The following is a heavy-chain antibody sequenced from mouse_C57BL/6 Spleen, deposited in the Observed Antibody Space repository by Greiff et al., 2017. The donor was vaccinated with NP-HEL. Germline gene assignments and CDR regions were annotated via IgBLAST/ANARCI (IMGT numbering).Heavy chain of an antibody. D-gene: IGHD2-5*01. V-gene: IGHV1-50*01. Sequence: QVQLQQPGAELVKPGASVKLSCKASGYPFTSYWMQWVKQRPGQGLEWIGEIDPSDSYTNYNQKFKGKATLTVDTSSSTAYMQLSSLTSEDSAVYYCARGAYSNYEGGAMDYWGQGTSVTVSS. CDR2: IDPSDSYT. CDR1: GYPFTSYW. J-gene: IGHJ4*01. CDR3: ARGAYSNYEGGAMDY.